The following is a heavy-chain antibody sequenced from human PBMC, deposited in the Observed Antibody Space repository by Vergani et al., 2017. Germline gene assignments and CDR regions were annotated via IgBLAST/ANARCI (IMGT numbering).Heavy chain of an antibody. V-gene: IGHV4-39*01. CDR3: ARQNYCSSTSCYASYAEEPFDY. Sequence: QLQLQESGPGLVKPSETLSLTCTVSGGSISSSSYYWGWIRQPPGKGLEWIGSIYYSGSTYYNPSLKSRVTISVDTSKNQFSLKLSSVTAADTAVYYCARQNYCSSTSCYASYAEEPFDYWGQGTLVTVSS. CDR1: GGSISSSSYY. CDR2: IYYSGST. J-gene: IGHJ4*02. D-gene: IGHD2-2*01.